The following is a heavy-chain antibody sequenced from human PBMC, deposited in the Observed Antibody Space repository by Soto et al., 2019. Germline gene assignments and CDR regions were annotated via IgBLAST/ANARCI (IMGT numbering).Heavy chain of an antibody. J-gene: IGHJ3*01. Sequence: ASVKVSCKASGYAFSDYYMHWVRQAPGQGLEWMGYINPQSGGTKYDQKFQDRVTMTRDTPKITVYMELRILTSKDTAVYYCARDRVRSPDGVDSFDLGGQGTLVTVS. V-gene: IGHV1-2*02. D-gene: IGHD3-10*01. CDR3: ARDRVRSPDGVDSFDL. CDR1: GYAFSDYY. CDR2: INPQSGGT.